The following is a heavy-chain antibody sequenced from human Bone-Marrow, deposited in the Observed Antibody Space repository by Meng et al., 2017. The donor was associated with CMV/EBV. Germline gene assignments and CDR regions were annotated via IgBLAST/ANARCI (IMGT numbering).Heavy chain of an antibody. D-gene: IGHD2-2*01. J-gene: IGHJ2*01. Sequence: MGWVSQATGKELEWVGRIKSKTDGGTTDYAAPVKGRFTISRDDSKNTLYLQMNSLKTEDTAVYYCTTDPYALIVVVPAAMRAGYFDLWGRGTLVTVSS. CDR2: IKSKTDGGTT. V-gene: IGHV3-15*01. CDR3: TTDPYALIVVVPAAMRAGYFDL.